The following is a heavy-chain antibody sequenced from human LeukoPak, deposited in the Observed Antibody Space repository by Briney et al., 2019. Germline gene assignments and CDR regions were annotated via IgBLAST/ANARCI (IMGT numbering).Heavy chain of an antibody. CDR2: IYPGDSDT. D-gene: IGHD3-10*01. CDR1: GYSFTSYW. V-gene: IGHV5-51*01. CDR3: ASRGYYGSGSSGDFDY. J-gene: IGHJ4*02. Sequence: GESLKISCKGSGYSFTSYWIGWVRQMPGKGLEWMGIIYPGDSDTRYSPSFQGQVTISADKSISTAYLQWSSLKASDTAMYYCASRGYYGSGSSGDFDYWGQGTLVTVSS.